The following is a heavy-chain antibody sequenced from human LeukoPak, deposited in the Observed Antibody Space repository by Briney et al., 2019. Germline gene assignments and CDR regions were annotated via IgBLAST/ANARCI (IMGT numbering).Heavy chain of an antibody. CDR2: IIPILGIA. Sequence: SVKVSCKASGCTFSSYTISWVRQAPGQGLEWMGRIIPILGIANYAQKFQGRVTITADKSTSTAYMELSSPRSEDTAVYYCARDRDYDFWSGRDPNWFDPWGQGTLVTVSS. CDR1: GCTFSSYT. V-gene: IGHV1-69*04. J-gene: IGHJ5*02. CDR3: ARDRDYDFWSGRDPNWFDP. D-gene: IGHD3-3*01.